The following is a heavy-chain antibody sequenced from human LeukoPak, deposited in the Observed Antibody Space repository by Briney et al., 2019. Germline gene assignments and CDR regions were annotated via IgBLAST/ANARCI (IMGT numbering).Heavy chain of an antibody. Sequence: SETLSLTCAVYGGSFSGYYWSWIRQPPGKGLEWIGYIYYSGSTNYNPSLKSRVTISVDTSKNQFSLKLSSVTAADTAVYYCASSRGGCSSTSCYDYWGQGTLVTVSS. CDR1: GGSFSGYY. CDR3: ASSRGGCSSTSCYDY. CDR2: IYYSGST. V-gene: IGHV4-59*01. D-gene: IGHD2-2*01. J-gene: IGHJ4*02.